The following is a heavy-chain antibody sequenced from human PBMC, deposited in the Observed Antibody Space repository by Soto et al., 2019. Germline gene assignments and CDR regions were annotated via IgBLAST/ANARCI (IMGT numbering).Heavy chain of an antibody. CDR3: AKGGWRIFDI. V-gene: IGHV4-30-4*01. J-gene: IGHJ3*02. CDR2: IYYSGST. D-gene: IGHD3-3*01. CDR1: GGSISSGDYY. Sequence: PSETLSLTCSVSGGSISSGDYYWNWIRQPPGKGLEWIGHIYYSGSTYYNSSLKCRVTISLDTSKNQFSLKLSSVTAADTAVYYCAKGGWRIFDIWGQGTMVTVSS.